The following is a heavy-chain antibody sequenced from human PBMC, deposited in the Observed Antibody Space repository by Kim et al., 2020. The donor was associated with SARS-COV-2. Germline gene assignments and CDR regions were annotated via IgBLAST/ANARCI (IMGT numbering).Heavy chain of an antibody. D-gene: IGHD3-10*01. CDR3: AKFPRAVEFGDISYFDY. Sequence: VKGRFTISRDNSKTTLYLQMNSLRAEDTAVYYCAKFPRAVEFGDISYFDYWGQGTLVTVSS. J-gene: IGHJ4*02. V-gene: IGHV3-23*01.